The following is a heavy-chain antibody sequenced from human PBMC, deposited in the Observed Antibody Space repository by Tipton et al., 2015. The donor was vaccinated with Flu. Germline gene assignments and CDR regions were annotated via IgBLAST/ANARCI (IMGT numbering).Heavy chain of an antibody. CDR3: AKVYCDSTNCYAGRLQFDY. V-gene: IGHV4-38-2*01. D-gene: IGHD2-2*01. J-gene: IGHJ4*02. CDR1: GFSISSGYY. Sequence: TLSLTCAVSGFSISSGYYWGWIRQPPGKGLEWIWGIHHSGTTYYNPSLKRRVTMSVDTSKNQFSLKLSSVTAADTAVYYCAKVYCDSTNCYAGRLQFDYWGQGTLVTVSS. CDR2: IHHSGTT.